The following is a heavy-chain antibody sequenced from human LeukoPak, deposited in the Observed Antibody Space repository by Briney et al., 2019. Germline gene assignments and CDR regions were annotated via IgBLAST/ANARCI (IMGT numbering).Heavy chain of an antibody. CDR1: GGTFSSYA. V-gene: IGHV1-69*06. J-gene: IGHJ4*02. Sequence: ASVKVSCKASGGTFSSYAISWVRQAPGQGLEWMGGIIPIFGTANYAQKFQGRVTITADKSTSTAYMELSSLRSEDTAVYYCARGGPYYYDSSGYYYEDWGQGTLVTVSS. CDR2: IIPIFGTA. D-gene: IGHD3-22*01. CDR3: ARGGPYYYDSSGYYYED.